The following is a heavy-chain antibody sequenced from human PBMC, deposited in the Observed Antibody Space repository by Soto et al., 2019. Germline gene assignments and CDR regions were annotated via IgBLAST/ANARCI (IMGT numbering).Heavy chain of an antibody. CDR2: IYHSGST. V-gene: IGHV4-4*02. J-gene: IGHJ4*02. CDR1: GGSISSSNW. Sequence: SETLSLTCAVSGGSISSSNWWSWVRQPPGKGLEWIGEIYHSGSTNYNPSLKSRVTISVDKSKNQFSLKLSSVTAADTAVYYCARLDSYYYGSGSYCRWGQGTLVTVSS. D-gene: IGHD3-10*01. CDR3: ARLDSYYYGSGSYCR.